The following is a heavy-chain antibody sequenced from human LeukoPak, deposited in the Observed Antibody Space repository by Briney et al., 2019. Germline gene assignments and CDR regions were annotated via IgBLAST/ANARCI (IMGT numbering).Heavy chain of an antibody. Sequence: SETLSLTCAVYGGSFSGYYWSWIRQPPGKGLEWIGEMNHSGSTNYNPSLKSRVTISVDTSKNQFSLKLSSVTAADTAVYYCARGRGWFGELPYYYYYYYMDVWGKGTTVTVSS. CDR1: GGSFSGYY. CDR3: ARGRGWFGELPYYYYYYYMDV. J-gene: IGHJ6*03. D-gene: IGHD3-10*01. CDR2: MNHSGST. V-gene: IGHV4-34*01.